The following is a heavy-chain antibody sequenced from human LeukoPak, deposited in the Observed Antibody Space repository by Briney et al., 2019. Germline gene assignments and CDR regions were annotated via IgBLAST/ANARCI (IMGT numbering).Heavy chain of an antibody. J-gene: IGHJ4*02. CDR3: ARASLYCSSTSCYHHYFDY. CDR1: GGSMSHAY. D-gene: IGHD2-2*01. Sequence: SETLSLTCTVSGGSMSHAYWSWIRQSPGKGLEWLAYIYFTGISKSNPSHKSRVTISVDTSKNQFSLKLSSVTAADTAVYYCARASLYCSSTSCYHHYFDYWGQGTLVTVSS. CDR2: IYFTGIS. V-gene: IGHV4-59*12.